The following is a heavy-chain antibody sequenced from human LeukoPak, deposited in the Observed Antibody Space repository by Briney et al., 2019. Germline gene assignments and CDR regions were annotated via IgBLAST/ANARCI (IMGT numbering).Heavy chain of an antibody. CDR3: ARDLSPNWNYEAGFDY. D-gene: IGHD1-7*01. Sequence: SETLSLTCTVSGGSISSSSYYWGWIRQPPGKGLEWIGSIYYSGSTYYNPSLKSRVTISVDTSKNQFSLKLSSVTAADTAVYYCARDLSPNWNYEAGFDYWGQGTLVTVSS. J-gene: IGHJ4*02. CDR2: IYYSGST. CDR1: GGSISSSSYY. V-gene: IGHV4-39*07.